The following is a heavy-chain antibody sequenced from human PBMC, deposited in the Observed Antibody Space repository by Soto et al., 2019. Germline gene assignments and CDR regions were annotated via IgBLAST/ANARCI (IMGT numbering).Heavy chain of an antibody. D-gene: IGHD6-6*01. J-gene: IGHJ4*02. CDR3: ARPAGYSSSSDY. Sequence: SETLSLTCTVSGCSISSSSYYWGWIRQPPGKGLEWIGSIYYSGSTYYNPSLKSRVTISVDTSKNQFSLKLSSVTAADTAVYYCARPAGYSSSSDYWGQGTLVTVSS. CDR1: GCSISSSSYY. V-gene: IGHV4-39*01. CDR2: IYYSGST.